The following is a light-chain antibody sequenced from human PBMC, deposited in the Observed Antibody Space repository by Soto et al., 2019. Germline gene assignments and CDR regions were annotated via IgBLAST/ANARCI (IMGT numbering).Light chain of an antibody. Sequence: QSALTQPPSASGSPGQSVTISCTGTSSDVGNYNYVSWYQQHPGEAPKLLIYDVTKRPSGVPDRFSGSKSGNTASLTVSGLQAEDEADYYCSSYAGSSDWVFGGGTKVTVL. V-gene: IGLV2-8*01. CDR1: SSDVGNYNY. J-gene: IGLJ3*02. CDR2: DVT. CDR3: SSYAGSSDWV.